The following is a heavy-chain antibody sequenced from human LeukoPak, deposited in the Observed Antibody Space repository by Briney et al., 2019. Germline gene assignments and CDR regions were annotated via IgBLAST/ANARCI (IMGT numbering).Heavy chain of an antibody. J-gene: IGHJ5*02. CDR1: GFTFSSYS. CDR2: ISSSSSYI. Sequence: GGSLRLSCAASGFTFSSYSMNWVRQAPGKGLEWVSSISSSSSYIYYADSVKGRFTISRDNAKNSPNLQMNSLRAEDTAVYYCARDSYYGDSWFDPWGQGTLVTVSS. V-gene: IGHV3-21*01. D-gene: IGHD4-17*01. CDR3: ARDSYYGDSWFDP.